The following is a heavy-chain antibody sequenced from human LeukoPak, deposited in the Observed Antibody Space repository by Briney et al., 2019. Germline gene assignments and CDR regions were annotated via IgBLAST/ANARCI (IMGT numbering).Heavy chain of an antibody. J-gene: IGHJ5*02. CDR1: GGSISSYY. CDR2: IYYSGST. Sequence: SETLSLTCTVSGGSISSYYWSWIRQPPGKGLEWLGYIYYSGSTNYNPSLKCRVTISVDTSKNQFSLKLNSVTAADTAVYYCARRPSGSGTYGFDPWGQGTLVTVSS. V-gene: IGHV4-59*01. CDR3: ARRPSGSGTYGFDP. D-gene: IGHD3-10*01.